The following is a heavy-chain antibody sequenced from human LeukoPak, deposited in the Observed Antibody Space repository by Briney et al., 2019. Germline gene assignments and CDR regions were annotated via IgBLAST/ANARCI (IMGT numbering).Heavy chain of an antibody. V-gene: IGHV3-21*01. Sequence: GGSLRLSCAASGFIFNNAWMSWVRQAPGKGLEWVSSIISSSAYIFYADSVKGRFTISRDNAKNSLYLQMNSLRAEDTAVYYCARDWGGYCSSTSCYSHVDVWGKGTTVTVSS. CDR3: ARDWGGYCSSTSCYSHVDV. J-gene: IGHJ6*04. D-gene: IGHD2-2*01. CDR1: GFIFNNAW. CDR2: IISSSAYI.